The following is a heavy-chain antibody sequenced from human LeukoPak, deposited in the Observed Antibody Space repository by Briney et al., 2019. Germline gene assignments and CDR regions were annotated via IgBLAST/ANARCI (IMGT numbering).Heavy chain of an antibody. D-gene: IGHD2-2*01. CDR2: ISVSGATT. J-gene: IGHJ4*02. Sequence: PGGSLRLSCAASGFTFTNYVMTWVRQAPGRGLEWFSTISVSGATTYYADSVQGRFTISRDNSKNTLSLRMNNLRAEDTAVYYCAKEYALETWGPGSDYWGQGTLVTVSS. V-gene: IGHV3-23*01. CDR3: AKEYALETWGPGSDY. CDR1: GFTFTNYV.